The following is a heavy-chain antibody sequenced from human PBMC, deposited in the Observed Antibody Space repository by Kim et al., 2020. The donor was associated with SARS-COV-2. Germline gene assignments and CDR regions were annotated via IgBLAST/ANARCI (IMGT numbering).Heavy chain of an antibody. J-gene: IGHJ4*02. Sequence: KGRFTISRDNAKKTLYLQMNSLRAEDTAVYDCARGPYFWSGYYRIYYFDYWGKGTLVTVSS. D-gene: IGHD3-3*01. CDR3: ARGPYFWSGYYRIYYFDY. V-gene: IGHV3-11*06.